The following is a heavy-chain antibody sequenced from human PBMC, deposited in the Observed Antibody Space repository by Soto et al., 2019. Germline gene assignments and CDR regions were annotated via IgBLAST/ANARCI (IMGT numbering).Heavy chain of an antibody. CDR2: IYPGDSDT. D-gene: IGHD6-19*01. V-gene: IGHV5-51*01. Sequence: GESLKISFKGSGYSFTSYWIGWVRQMPGKGLEWMGIIYPGDSDTRYSPSFQGQVTISADKSINTAYLQWSSLKASDSAIYYCARPFDTSGWYDHWGQGTLVTVSS. CDR3: ARPFDTSGWYDH. J-gene: IGHJ5*02. CDR1: GYSFTSYW.